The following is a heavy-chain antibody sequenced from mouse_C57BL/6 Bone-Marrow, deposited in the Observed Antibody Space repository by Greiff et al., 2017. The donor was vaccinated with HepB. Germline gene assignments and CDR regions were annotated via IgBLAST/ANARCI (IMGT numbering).Heavy chain of an antibody. D-gene: IGHD2-4*01. CDR2: IDPEGGET. J-gene: IGHJ3*01. V-gene: IGHV14-2*01. CDR1: GFNIKDYY. CDR3: AHYDYDGAWFAY. Sequence: EVQLQQSGAELVKPGASVKLSCTASGFNIKDYYMHWVKQRTEQGLEWIGRIDPEGGETKYAPKFQGKATITADTSSNTAYLQLSSLTSEDTAVYYCAHYDYDGAWFAYWGQGTLVTVSA.